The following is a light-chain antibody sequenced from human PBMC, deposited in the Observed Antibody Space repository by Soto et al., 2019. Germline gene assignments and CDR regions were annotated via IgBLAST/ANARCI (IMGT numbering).Light chain of an antibody. Sequence: EIVMTQSPATLSVSPGERATLSCRASQSVRTNLASYQQKPGQAPRLLIYYASTRATGIPARFSGSGSGTEFTLTISSLQSEDFAVYYCQQYNDWPYTFGQGTKLEIK. CDR1: QSVRTN. CDR3: QQYNDWPYT. J-gene: IGKJ2*01. V-gene: IGKV3-15*01. CDR2: YAS.